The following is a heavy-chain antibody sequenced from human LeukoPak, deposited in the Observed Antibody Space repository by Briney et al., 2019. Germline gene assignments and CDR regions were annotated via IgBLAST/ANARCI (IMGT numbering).Heavy chain of an antibody. CDR3: ARRDFWSGHYHFDY. CDR2: IYYSGGT. J-gene: IGHJ4*02. Sequence: SGTLSLTCTVSGDSISSSSYYWGWIRQPPGKGLEWIGSIYYSGGTYYNPSLKSRVTISVDTSKNQFSLKLSSVTAADTAVYYCARRDFWSGHYHFDYWGQGTLVTVSS. CDR1: GDSISSSSYY. D-gene: IGHD3-3*01. V-gene: IGHV4-39*01.